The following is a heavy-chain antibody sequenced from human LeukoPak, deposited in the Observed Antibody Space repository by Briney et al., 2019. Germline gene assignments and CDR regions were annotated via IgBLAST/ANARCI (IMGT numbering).Heavy chain of an antibody. V-gene: IGHV3-48*03. CDR2: ISSSGSTI. CDR3: ARNLAARRFDY. CDR1: GFTFSSYE. D-gene: IGHD6-6*01. Sequence: GRSLRLSCAASGFTFSSYEMNWVRQAPGKGLEWVSYISSSGSTIYYADSVKGRFTISRDNAKDSLYLQMNSLRAEDTAVYYCARNLAARRFDYWGQGTLVTVSS. J-gene: IGHJ4*02.